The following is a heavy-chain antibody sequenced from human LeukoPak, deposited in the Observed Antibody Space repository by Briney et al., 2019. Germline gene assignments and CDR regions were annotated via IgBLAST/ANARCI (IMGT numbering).Heavy chain of an antibody. J-gene: IGHJ4*02. V-gene: IGHV1-2*02. Sequence: GASVKVSCKASGYTFTGYYMHWVRQAPGQGLEWMGWINPNSGGTNYAQKFQGRVTMTRDTSISTAYMELSRLRSDDTAVYYCARDPPRIAAPSGVGWGQGTLVTVSS. CDR3: ARDPPRIAAPSGVG. CDR1: GYTFTGYY. CDR2: INPNSGGT. D-gene: IGHD6-13*01.